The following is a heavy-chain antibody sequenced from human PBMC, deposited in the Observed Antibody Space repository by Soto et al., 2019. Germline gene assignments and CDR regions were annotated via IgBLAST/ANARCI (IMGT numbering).Heavy chain of an antibody. CDR1: GFTFSSYG. Sequence: GGSLRLSCAASGFTFSSYGMHWVRQAPGKGLEWVAVISYDGSNKYYADSVKGRFTIARDNSKNTLYLQMNSLRAEDTAVYYCATDDIVVVPAADNWFDPWGQGTLVTVSS. V-gene: IGHV3-30*03. CDR2: ISYDGSNK. CDR3: ATDDIVVVPAADNWFDP. J-gene: IGHJ5*02. D-gene: IGHD2-2*01.